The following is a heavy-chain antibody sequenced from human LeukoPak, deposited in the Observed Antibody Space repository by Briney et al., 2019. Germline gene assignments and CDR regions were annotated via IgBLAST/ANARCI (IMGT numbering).Heavy chain of an antibody. D-gene: IGHD3-10*01. CDR2: INPSGGST. CDR1: GYIFTNYY. CDR3: ARDHGSAYYRAPLH. V-gene: IGHV1-46*04. Sequence: RASVRVSCKASGYIFTNYYMHWVRQAPGQGLEWMGKINPSGGSTNYAQTLQGIVTITRDTSTSTVCMELSSLRSEDTAVYYCARDHGSAYYRAPLHWGQGTLVTVSS. J-gene: IGHJ4*02.